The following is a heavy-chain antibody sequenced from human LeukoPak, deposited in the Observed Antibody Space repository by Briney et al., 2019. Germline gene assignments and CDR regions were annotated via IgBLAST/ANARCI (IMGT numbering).Heavy chain of an antibody. CDR2: ISSSSSYI. V-gene: IGHV3-21*01. Sequence: GGSLRLSCAASGFIFSSYSMNWVRQAPGKGLEWVSSISSSSSYIYYADSVKGRFTISRDNAKNSLYLQMNSLRAEDTAVYYCARKDVVTGQFDYWGQGTLVTVSS. D-gene: IGHD5-12*01. J-gene: IGHJ4*02. CDR3: ARKDVVTGQFDY. CDR1: GFIFSSYS.